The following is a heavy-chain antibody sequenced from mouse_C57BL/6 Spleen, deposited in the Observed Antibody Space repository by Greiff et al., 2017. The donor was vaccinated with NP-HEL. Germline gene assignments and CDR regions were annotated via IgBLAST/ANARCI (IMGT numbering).Heavy chain of an antibody. CDR2: IDPSDSAT. J-gene: IGHJ1*03. Sequence: VQLQQPGAELVRPGSSVKLSCKASGYTFTSYWMHWVKQRPIQGLEWIGNIDPSDSATHYNQKFKDKATLTVDKSSSTAYMQLSSLTSEDSAVYYCARAYYGSSYGYFDVWGTGTTVTVSS. D-gene: IGHD1-1*01. CDR1: GYTFTSYW. CDR3: ARAYYGSSYGYFDV. V-gene: IGHV1-52*01.